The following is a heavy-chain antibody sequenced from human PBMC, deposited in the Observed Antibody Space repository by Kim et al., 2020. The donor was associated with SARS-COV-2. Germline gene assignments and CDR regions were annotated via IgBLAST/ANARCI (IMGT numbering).Heavy chain of an antibody. J-gene: IGHJ6*02. D-gene: IGHD2-15*01. Sequence: ASVKVSCKVSGYTLTELSMHWVRQAPGKGLEWMGGFDPEDGETIYAQKFQGRVTTTEDTSTDTAYMELSSLRSEDTAVYYCATGPSVYCSGGSCYSSSAYYYYYGRDVWGQGPTLTVSS. CDR1: GYTLTELS. CDR3: ATGPSVYCSGGSCYSSSAYYYYYGRDV. V-gene: IGHV1-24*01. CDR2: FDPEDGET.